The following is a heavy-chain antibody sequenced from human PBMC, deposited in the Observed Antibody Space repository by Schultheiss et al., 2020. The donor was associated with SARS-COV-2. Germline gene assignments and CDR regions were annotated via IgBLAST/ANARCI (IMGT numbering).Heavy chain of an antibody. Sequence: GSLRLSCAASGFIFSSYEMNWVRQAPGKGLEWIGEINHSGSTNYNPSLKSRLSISVDTSRNQFSLKVSSVTAADTAVYYCARDTVRDPWGQGTLVTVSS. CDR1: GFIFSSYE. CDR2: INHSGST. V-gene: IGHV4-34*01. CDR3: ARDTVRDP. D-gene: IGHD3-10*01. J-gene: IGHJ5*02.